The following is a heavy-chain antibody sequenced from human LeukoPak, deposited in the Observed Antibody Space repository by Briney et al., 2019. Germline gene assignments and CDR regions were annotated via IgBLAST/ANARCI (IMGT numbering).Heavy chain of an antibody. Sequence: SETLSLTCTVSGGSISSSSYYWGWIRQPPGKGLEWIGSIYYSGSTYYNPSLKSRVTMSVDTSKNQFSLKLNSVTAADTAVYYCAKDDAWGRFQHWGQGTLVTVSS. CDR3: AKDDAWGRFQH. V-gene: IGHV4-39*07. CDR2: IYYSGST. J-gene: IGHJ1*01. CDR1: GGSISSSSYY. D-gene: IGHD3-16*01.